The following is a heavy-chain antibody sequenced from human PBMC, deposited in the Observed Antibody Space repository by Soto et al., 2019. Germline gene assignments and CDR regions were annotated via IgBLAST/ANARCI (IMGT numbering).Heavy chain of an antibody. V-gene: IGHV1-69*12. Sequence: QVQLVQSGAEVKKPGSSVKVSCKASGGTFSSYAISWVRQAPGQGLEWMGGIIPIFGTANYAQKFQCRVTITADESTSTAYMELSSLRSEDTAVYYCARETPNSAMMGAYYGMDVWGPGTTVTVS. D-gene: IGHD2-2*01. J-gene: IGHJ6*02. CDR2: IIPIFGTA. CDR3: ARETPNSAMMGAYYGMDV. CDR1: GGTFSSYA.